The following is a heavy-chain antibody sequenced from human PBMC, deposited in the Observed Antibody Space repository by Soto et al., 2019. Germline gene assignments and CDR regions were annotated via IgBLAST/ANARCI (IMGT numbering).Heavy chain of an antibody. CDR3: ARDPAIYSGKFDYGLDV. CDR2: IGTSGKTI. Sequence: GGSLRLSCAASGFTFSSYEMNWVRQAPGKGLECVSYIGTSGKTIYYADTVRGRFTISRDNAKNSLYLQMNSLRAEDTAVYFCARDPAIYSGKFDYGLDVWGRGTTVTVSS. V-gene: IGHV3-48*03. J-gene: IGHJ6*02. CDR1: GFTFSSYE. D-gene: IGHD4-4*01.